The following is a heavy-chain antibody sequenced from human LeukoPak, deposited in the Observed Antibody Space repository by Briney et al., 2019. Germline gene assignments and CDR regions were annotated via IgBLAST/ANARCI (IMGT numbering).Heavy chain of an antibody. D-gene: IGHD2-2*02. V-gene: IGHV1-2*02. Sequence: ASVKVSCTASGYTFTGYYMHWVRQAPGQGLEWMGWIKPNSGGTNYAQKFQGRVTMTRDTSISTAYMELSRLRSDDTAVYYCARIQDIVVVPAAIWAFYIWGQGTMVTVSS. J-gene: IGHJ3*02. CDR2: IKPNSGGT. CDR1: GYTFTGYY. CDR3: ARIQDIVVVPAAIWAFYI.